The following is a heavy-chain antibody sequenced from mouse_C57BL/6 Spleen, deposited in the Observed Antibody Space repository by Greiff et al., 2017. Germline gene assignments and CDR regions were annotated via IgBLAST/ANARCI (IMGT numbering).Heavy chain of an antibody. Sequence: VQLQQPGAELVKPGASVKPSCKASGYTFTSYWMQWVKQRPGQGLEWIGEIDPSDSYTNYNQKFKGKATLTVDTSSSTAYMQLSSLTSEDSAVYYCARGVYYGSSYGYYFDYWGQGTTLTVSS. J-gene: IGHJ2*01. D-gene: IGHD1-1*01. V-gene: IGHV1-50*01. CDR3: ARGVYYGSSYGYYFDY. CDR2: IDPSDSYT. CDR1: GYTFTSYW.